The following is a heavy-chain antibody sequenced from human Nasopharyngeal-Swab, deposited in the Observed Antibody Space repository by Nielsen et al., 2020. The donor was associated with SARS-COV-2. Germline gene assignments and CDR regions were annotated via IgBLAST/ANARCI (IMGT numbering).Heavy chain of an antibody. CDR1: GFTVSSNY. Sequence: GESLKISCAASGFTVSSNYMSWVRQAPGKGLEWVSVIYSGGSTIYYADSVKGRFTISRDNAKNSLYLQMNSLRAEDTAVYYCARDGWELLPWGQGTLVTVSS. J-gene: IGHJ5*02. CDR2: IYSGGSTI. CDR3: ARDGWELLP. D-gene: IGHD1-26*01. V-gene: IGHV3-53*01.